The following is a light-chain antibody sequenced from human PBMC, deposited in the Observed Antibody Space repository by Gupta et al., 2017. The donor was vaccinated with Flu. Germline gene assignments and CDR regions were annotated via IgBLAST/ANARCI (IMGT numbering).Light chain of an antibody. Sequence: SGPNIGINSGNWCQHLPGSAPNLLIYGNNQRPSGVPARFSGSKSGTSASLTISGLQSEDEADYYCAPCDDSLNGRVFGGGTKLTVL. CDR3: APCDDSLNGRV. CDR1: GPNIGINS. CDR2: GNN. V-gene: IGLV1-44*01. J-gene: IGLJ3*02.